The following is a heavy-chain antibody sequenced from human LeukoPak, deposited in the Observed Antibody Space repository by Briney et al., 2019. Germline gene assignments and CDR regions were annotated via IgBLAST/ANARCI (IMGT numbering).Heavy chain of an antibody. J-gene: IGHJ4*02. V-gene: IGHV4-34*01. Sequence: SETLSLTCTVSGGSINSYYWSWIRQPPGKGLEWIGEINHSGSTNYNPSLKSRVTISVDTSKNQFSLKLSSVTAADTAVYYCARGLLRYFDWSPYYFDYWGQGTLVTVSS. CDR3: ARGLLRYFDWSPYYFDY. CDR1: GGSINSYY. CDR2: INHSGST. D-gene: IGHD3-9*01.